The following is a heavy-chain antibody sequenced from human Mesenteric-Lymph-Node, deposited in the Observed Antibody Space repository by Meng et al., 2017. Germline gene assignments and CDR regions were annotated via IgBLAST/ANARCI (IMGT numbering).Heavy chain of an antibody. D-gene: IGHD2-15*01. CDR2: IYHSGST. CDR3: AAVAFQDAFDI. J-gene: IGHJ3*02. Sequence: SETLSLTCTVSGYSIRSGYYWGWLRQPPGKGLEWIGSIYHSGSTYYNPSLKSRVTISVDTSKNQFSLKLSSVTAADTAVYYCAAVAFQDAFDIWGQGTMVTVSS. CDR1: GYSIRSGYY. V-gene: IGHV4-38-2*02.